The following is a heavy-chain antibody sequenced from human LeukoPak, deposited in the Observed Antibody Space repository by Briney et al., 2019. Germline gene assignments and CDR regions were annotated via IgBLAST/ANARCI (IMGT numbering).Heavy chain of an antibody. V-gene: IGHV3-48*01. J-gene: IGHJ6*02. CDR2: ISSSSSTI. D-gene: IGHD2-15*01. Sequence: PGGSLGLSCAASGFTFSSYSMNWVRQAPGKGLEWVSYISSSSSTIYYADSVKGRFTISRDNAKNSLYLQMNSLRAEDTAVYYCARDRCSGGSCYYYGMDVWGQGTTVTVSS. CDR1: GFTFSSYS. CDR3: ARDRCSGGSCYYYGMDV.